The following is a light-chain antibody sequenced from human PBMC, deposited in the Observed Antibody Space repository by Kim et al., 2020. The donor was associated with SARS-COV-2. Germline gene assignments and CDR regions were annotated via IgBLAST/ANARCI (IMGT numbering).Light chain of an antibody. CDR2: WAS. CDR1: QSVLYSSNNKNY. V-gene: IGKV4-1*01. CDR3: QQYYSTPLT. Sequence: TINCKSSQSVLYSSNNKNYLAWYQQKPEQPPKVLIYWASTREFGVPDRFSGSGSGTDFTLTISSLQAEDVAVYYCQQYYSTPLTFGGGTKVDIK. J-gene: IGKJ4*01.